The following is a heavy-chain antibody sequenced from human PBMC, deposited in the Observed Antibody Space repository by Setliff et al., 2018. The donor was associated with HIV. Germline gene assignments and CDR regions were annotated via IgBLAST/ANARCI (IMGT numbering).Heavy chain of an antibody. J-gene: IGHJ6*02. V-gene: IGHV3-74*01. CDR3: ARDPPSIVGATDYYGMDV. CDR1: GFSFGNHW. CDR2: INSDGSIT. D-gene: IGHD1-26*01. Sequence: PGGSLRLSCGASGFSFGNHWMYWVRQAPGKGLVWVSRINSDGSITDYADSVKGRFTISRDNAKNTLYMQMNSLRAEDTAVYYCARDPPSIVGATDYYGMDVWGQGTTVTVSS.